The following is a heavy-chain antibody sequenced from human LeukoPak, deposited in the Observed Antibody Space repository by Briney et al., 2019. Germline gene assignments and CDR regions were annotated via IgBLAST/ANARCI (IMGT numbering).Heavy chain of an antibody. CDR1: GFXFRSFG. Sequence: GGSLRLSCAASGFXFRSFGMHWVRQAPGKGLEWVAVIWSDGSNKYYADSVKGRFTISRDNSKNTLYLQMNSLRAEDTAVYYCARYSSGFLDSWGQGTLVTVSS. V-gene: IGHV3-33*01. D-gene: IGHD6-19*01. CDR3: ARYSSGFLDS. CDR2: IWSDGSNK. J-gene: IGHJ4*02.